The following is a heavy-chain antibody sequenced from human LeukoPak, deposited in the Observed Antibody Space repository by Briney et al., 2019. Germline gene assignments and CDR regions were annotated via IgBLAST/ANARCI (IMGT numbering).Heavy chain of an antibody. CDR2: IYYTGST. CDR1: GGSISNYY. V-gene: IGHV4-59*01. D-gene: IGHD6-13*01. J-gene: IGHJ4*02. CDR3: ARDHHGSSY. Sequence: TPSETLSLTCTVSGGSISNYYWSWIRQPPGKGLEWIGYIYYTGSTTYNPSLKSRVTMSVDTSKNQFSLKLNSVTAADTAVYFCARDHHGSSYWGQGTLVAVSS.